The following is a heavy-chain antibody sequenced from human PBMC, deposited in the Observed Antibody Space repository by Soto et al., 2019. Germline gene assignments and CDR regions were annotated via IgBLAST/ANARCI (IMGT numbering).Heavy chain of an antibody. J-gene: IGHJ4*02. V-gene: IGHV4-39*07. CDR2: IYYSGST. CDR3: AVKDVLGYCSGGSCYADY. CDR1: GGSISSSSYY. D-gene: IGHD2-15*01. Sequence: SETLSLTCTVSGGSISSSSYYWGWIRQPPGKGLEWIGSIYYSGSTYYNPSLKSRVTISVDTSKNQFSLKLSSVTAADTAVYYCAVKDVLGYCSGGSCYADYWGQGTLVTVSS.